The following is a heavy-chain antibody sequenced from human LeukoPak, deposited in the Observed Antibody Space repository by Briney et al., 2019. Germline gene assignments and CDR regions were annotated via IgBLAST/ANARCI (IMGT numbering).Heavy chain of an antibody. V-gene: IGHV3-74*01. J-gene: IGHJ2*01. D-gene: IGHD3-22*01. CDR2: ISGDGRYT. Sequence: PGGSLRLSCAASGPTFRDYYVHWVRHAPGGGLVWVARISGDGRYTKTADSLEGRFFISRDNANNTVYLQMVSLRADDTAVYFCASEGSSGLGFFDVWGRGTLVTISS. CDR3: ASEGSSGLGFFDV. CDR1: GPTFRDYY.